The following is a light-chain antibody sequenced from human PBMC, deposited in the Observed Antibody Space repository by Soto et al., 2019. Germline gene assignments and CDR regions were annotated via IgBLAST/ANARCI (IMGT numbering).Light chain of an antibody. J-gene: IGLJ2*01. V-gene: IGLV1-44*01. Sequence: QSALTQPPAASGTPGQRVTISCSGSSSNIGSNTVNWYQQLPGTAPKLVIYSNNQRPSGVPDRVSGSKSGTSASLAISGLQSEDEADYYCVAWDDSLNGYVVFGGGTKVTVL. CDR3: VAWDDSLNGYVV. CDR1: SSNIGSNT. CDR2: SNN.